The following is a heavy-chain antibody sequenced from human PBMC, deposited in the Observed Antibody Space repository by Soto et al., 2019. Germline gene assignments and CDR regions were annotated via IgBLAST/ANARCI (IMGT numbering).Heavy chain of an antibody. J-gene: IGHJ6*04. CDR1: GFTFGSYA. CDR3: VKFRATSYSYYAMDV. V-gene: IGHV3-23*01. Sequence: EVQLLESGGGLVQPGGSLRLSCAASGFTFGSYAMNWLRQAPGRGLECVSFISGSGRTTYYADSVKGRFTVSRDNSKNTLNLQMNSMSADDTALYYCVKFRATSYSYYAMDVWGKGTTVTVSS. CDR2: ISGSGRTT.